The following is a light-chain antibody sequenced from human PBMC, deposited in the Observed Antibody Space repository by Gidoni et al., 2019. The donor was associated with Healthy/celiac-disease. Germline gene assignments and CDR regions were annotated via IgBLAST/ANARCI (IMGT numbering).Light chain of an antibody. CDR2: GAS. Sequence: IVMTQSPATLSVSPGERATLSCRARQSVSSNLAWYQQKPGQAHRLLIYGASTRATGIPARFSGSGSGTEFTLTISSLQSEDFAFYYCQQYNNWPPGTLXGXTKVEIK. CDR3: QQYNNWPPGT. J-gene: IGKJ4*01. CDR1: QSVSSN. V-gene: IGKV3-15*01.